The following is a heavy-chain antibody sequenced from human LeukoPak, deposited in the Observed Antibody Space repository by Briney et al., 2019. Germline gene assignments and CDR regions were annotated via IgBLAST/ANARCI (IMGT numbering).Heavy chain of an antibody. CDR2: IYSGGST. Sequence: GGSLRLSCAASGFTVSSNYMSWVRQAPGKGLEWVSVIYSGGSTYYADSVKGRFTISRNNSKNTLYLQMNSLRAEDTAVYYCARDRILPAHRRGWFDPWGQGTLSPSPQ. D-gene: IGHD2-15*01. V-gene: IGHV3-53*01. CDR1: GFTVSSNY. CDR3: ARDRILPAHRRGWFDP. J-gene: IGHJ5*02.